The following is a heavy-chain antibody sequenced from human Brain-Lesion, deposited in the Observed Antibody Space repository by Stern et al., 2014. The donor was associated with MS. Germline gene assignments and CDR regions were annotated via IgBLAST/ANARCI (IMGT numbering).Heavy chain of an antibody. CDR2: IYTSGST. V-gene: IGHV4-61*02. D-gene: IGHD3/OR15-3a*01. CDR3: ARGTAMIFGANGLDV. J-gene: IGHJ6*02. CDR1: GGSISSGSYS. Sequence: QVQLVQSGPGLVKPSQALSLTCTVSGGSISSGSYSWTWIRQSAGKGLEWIGRIYTSGSTNYNLSFKSRTTISSDTAKHQFSLKLPSVTAADTAVYYCARGTAMIFGANGLDVWGQGTTVTVSS.